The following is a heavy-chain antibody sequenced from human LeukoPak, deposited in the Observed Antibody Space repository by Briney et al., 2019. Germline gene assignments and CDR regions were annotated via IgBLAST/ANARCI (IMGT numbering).Heavy chain of an antibody. CDR2: ISSSSSYI. V-gene: IGHV3-21*01. CDR3: ARRDYYNYYMDV. Sequence: GGSLRLSCAASGFTFSSYSMNWARQAPGKGLEWVSSISSSSSYIYYADSVKGRFTISRDNAKNSLYLQMNSLRAEDTAVYYCARRDYYNYYMDVWGKGTTVTVSS. CDR1: GFTFSSYS. J-gene: IGHJ6*03.